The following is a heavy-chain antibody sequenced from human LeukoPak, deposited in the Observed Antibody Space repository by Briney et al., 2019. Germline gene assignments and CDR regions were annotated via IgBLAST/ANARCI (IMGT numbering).Heavy chain of an antibody. CDR1: GGSISSYY. J-gene: IGHJ4*02. D-gene: IGHD6-13*01. CDR3: AKDPSNHRYSSSPGY. Sequence: SETLSLTCTVSGGSISSYYWSWIRQPPGKGLEWIGYIYYSGSTNYNPSLKSRVTISVDTSKNQFSLKLSSVTAADTAVYYCAKDPSNHRYSSSPGYWGQGTLVTVSS. V-gene: IGHV4-59*01. CDR2: IYYSGST.